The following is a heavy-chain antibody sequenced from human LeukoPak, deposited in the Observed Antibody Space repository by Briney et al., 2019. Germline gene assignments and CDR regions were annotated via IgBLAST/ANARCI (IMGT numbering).Heavy chain of an antibody. J-gene: IGHJ6*02. D-gene: IGHD1-14*01. Sequence: GSLRLSCAASGFTVSSNYMSWVRQAPGKGLEWVSVIYSGGSTYYADSVKGRFTISRDNSKNTLYLQMNSLRAEDTAVYYCARRRTSYYYYGMDVWGQGTTVTVSS. CDR3: ARRRTSYYYYGMDV. CDR1: GFTVSSNY. V-gene: IGHV3-66*04. CDR2: IYSGGST.